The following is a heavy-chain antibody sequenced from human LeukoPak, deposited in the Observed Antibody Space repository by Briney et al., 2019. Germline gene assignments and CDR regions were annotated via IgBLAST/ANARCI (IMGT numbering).Heavy chain of an antibody. CDR2: IYPGDSDT. V-gene: IGHV5-51*01. Sequence: KVSCKGSGYSHTPYWIGCVRQMPGEGLEWMGIIYPGDSDTRYSPSFQGQVTISVDKSISTANLQWSSLKASDSAMYYCAIVSAGAGQGCDYWGQGTLVTVSS. CDR1: GYSHTPYW. CDR3: AIVSAGAGQGCDY. D-gene: IGHD6-19*01. J-gene: IGHJ4*02.